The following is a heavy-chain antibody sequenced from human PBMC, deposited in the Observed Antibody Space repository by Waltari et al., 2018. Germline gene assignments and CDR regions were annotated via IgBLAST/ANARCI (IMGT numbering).Heavy chain of an antibody. CDR1: GGSIDSANYY. CDR2: IYTSRDT. Sequence: QVELRESGTGLVKPSQTLALTCTVSGGSIDSANYYWNWIRQPAGEGQEWIGRIYTSRDTNYNPSLKTRVSISIDTSRNQFSLKLTSVTAADTAVYYCARDLRHPSYYDFSFDIWGQGTLVTVSS. D-gene: IGHD3-3*01. J-gene: IGHJ4*02. V-gene: IGHV4-61*02. CDR3: ARDLRHPSYYDFSFDI.